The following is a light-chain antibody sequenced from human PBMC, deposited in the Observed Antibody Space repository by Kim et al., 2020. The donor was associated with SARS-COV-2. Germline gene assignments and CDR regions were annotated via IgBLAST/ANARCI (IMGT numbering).Light chain of an antibody. Sequence: QSVLTQPPSASGTPGQRVTISCSGSSSNIGSNTVNWFQQLPGTAPKLLIYGNSHRPSGVPDRFSASKSGTSASLAISGLQAEDEADFYCEAWDDSLNGPVFGGGTQLTVL. CDR3: EAWDDSLNGPV. CDR1: SSNIGSNT. J-gene: IGLJ3*02. V-gene: IGLV1-44*01. CDR2: GNS.